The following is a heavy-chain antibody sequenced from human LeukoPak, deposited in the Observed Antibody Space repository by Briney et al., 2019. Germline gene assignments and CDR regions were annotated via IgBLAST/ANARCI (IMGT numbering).Heavy chain of an antibody. CDR1: GGSISSYY. V-gene: IGHV4-59*12. J-gene: IGHJ2*01. CDR2: IYYSGST. D-gene: IGHD5-24*01. Sequence: SETLSLTCTVSGGSISSYYWSWIRQPPGKGLEWIGYIYYSGSTNYNPSLKSRVTISVDTSNNHFSLKLTSVTAADTAMYYCARGDNYVFDVWGRGTLVSVSS. CDR3: ARGDNYVFDV.